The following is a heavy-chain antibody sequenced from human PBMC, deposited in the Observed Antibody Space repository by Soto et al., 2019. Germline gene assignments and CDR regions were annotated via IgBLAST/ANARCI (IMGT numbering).Heavy chain of an antibody. J-gene: IGHJ6*02. V-gene: IGHV4-39*01. CDR1: GGSISSSSYY. Sequence: PSETLSLTCTVSGGSISSSSYYWGWIRQPPGKGREWIGSIYYSGSTYYNPSLKSRGTISVDTSKNQFSLKLSSVTAADTAVYYCARHYGDYYYYGMDVWGQGTTVTV. CDR3: ARHYGDYYYYGMDV. CDR2: IYYSGST. D-gene: IGHD4-17*01.